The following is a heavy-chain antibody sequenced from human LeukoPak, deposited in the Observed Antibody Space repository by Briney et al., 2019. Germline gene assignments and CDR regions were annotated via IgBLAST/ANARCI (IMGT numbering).Heavy chain of an antibody. CDR1: GFTFSNYD. CDR2: IGTAGDT. CDR3: ARAARYYGSSGVHAFDI. J-gene: IGHJ3*02. D-gene: IGHD3-22*01. V-gene: IGHV3-13*01. Sequence: TGGSLRLSCAASGFTFSNYDMHWVRQGTGKGLEWVSGIGTAGDTHYPDSVKGRFTISRENAKNSLYLQMNSLRVGDTAMYYCARAARYYGSSGVHAFDIWGQGTMVTVS.